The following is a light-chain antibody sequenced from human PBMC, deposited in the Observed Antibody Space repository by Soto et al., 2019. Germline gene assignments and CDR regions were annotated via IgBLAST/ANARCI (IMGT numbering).Light chain of an antibody. CDR2: DVS. Sequence: QSALTQPRSVSGSPGQSVTISCTETSSDVGGYNYVSWYQQHPGKAPKVMIYDVSKRPSGVPDRFSGSKSGNTASLTISGLQADDEADYYCCSYAGTFVVFGGGTKLTVL. J-gene: IGLJ2*01. CDR3: CSYAGTFVV. CDR1: SSDVGGYNY. V-gene: IGLV2-11*01.